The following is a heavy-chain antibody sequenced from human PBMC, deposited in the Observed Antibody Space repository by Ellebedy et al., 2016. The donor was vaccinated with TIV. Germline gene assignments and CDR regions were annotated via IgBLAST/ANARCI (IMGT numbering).Heavy chain of an antibody. CDR1: GGTFSSYA. V-gene: IGHV1-69*13. Sequence: SVKVSCXASGGTFSSYAISWVRQAPGQGLEWMGGIIPIFGTANYAQKFQGRVTITADESTSTAYMELSSLRSEDTAVYYCARDSSGRSRFDPWGQGTLVTVSS. CDR2: IIPIFGTA. D-gene: IGHD3-10*01. CDR3: ARDSSGRSRFDP. J-gene: IGHJ5*02.